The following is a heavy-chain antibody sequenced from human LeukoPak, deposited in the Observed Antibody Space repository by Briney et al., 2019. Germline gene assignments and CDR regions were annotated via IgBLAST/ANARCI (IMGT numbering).Heavy chain of an antibody. CDR3: ATPYSDYWSGYSGH. CDR1: GISISSHW. CDR2: INQDGSHK. D-gene: IGHD3-3*01. Sequence: GGSLRLSCAASGISISSHWMSWVRQAPGKGLEWVANINQDGSHKNHVDSVKGRFTIARDNAKNSLYLQMNSLRVEDTAVYYCATPYSDYWSGYSGHWGQGTLVTVSS. V-gene: IGHV3-7*01. J-gene: IGHJ4*02.